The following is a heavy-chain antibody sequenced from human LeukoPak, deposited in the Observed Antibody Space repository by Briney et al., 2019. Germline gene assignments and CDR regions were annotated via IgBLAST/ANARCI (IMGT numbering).Heavy chain of an antibody. CDR2: IKGDGTST. CDR1: GFTFSTHL. D-gene: IGHD6-13*01. Sequence: PGGSLRLSCTVSGFTFSTHLMRWVRQAPGKGLVWVSHIKGDGTSTNYADSVKGRFTISRDNAKNTLFLQMNSLRAEDTAVYYCARDGLAAAADYWGQGTLVTVSS. J-gene: IGHJ4*02. CDR3: ARDGLAAAADY. V-gene: IGHV3-74*01.